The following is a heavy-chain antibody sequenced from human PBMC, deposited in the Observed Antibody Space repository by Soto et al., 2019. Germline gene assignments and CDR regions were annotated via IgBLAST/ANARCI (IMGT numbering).Heavy chain of an antibody. CDR2: ISSSSSTI. J-gene: IGHJ6*03. D-gene: IGHD3-3*01. CDR1: GFTFSSYS. Sequence: QPGGSLRLSCAASGFTFSSYSMNWVRQAPGKGLEWVSYISSSSSTIYYADSVKGRFTISRDNAKNSLYLQMNSLRAEDTAVYYCARKVNGNRLGDFWSGYAWDYYYYMDVWGKGTTVTVAS. V-gene: IGHV3-48*01. CDR3: ARKVNGNRLGDFWSGYAWDYYYYMDV.